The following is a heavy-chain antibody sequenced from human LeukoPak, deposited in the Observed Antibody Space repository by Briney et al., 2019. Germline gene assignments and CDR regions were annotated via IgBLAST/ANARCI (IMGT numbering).Heavy chain of an antibody. D-gene: IGHD1-26*01. Sequence: GRSLRLSCAASGFTFSSYGMLWVRQAPGKGLEWVAVIWYDGSNKYYADSVKGRFTISRDNSKNTLYLQMNSLRAEDTAVYYCARDVRGRGLDYWGQGTLVTVSS. CDR2: IWYDGSNK. CDR1: GFTFSSYG. CDR3: ARDVRGRGLDY. V-gene: IGHV3-33*01. J-gene: IGHJ4*02.